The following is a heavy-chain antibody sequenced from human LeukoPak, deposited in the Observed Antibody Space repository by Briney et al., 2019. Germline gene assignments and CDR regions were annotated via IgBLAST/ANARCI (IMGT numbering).Heavy chain of an antibody. V-gene: IGHV4-59*01. Sequence: SETPSLTCTGSGCPISNYYWRWVRQPPGKGPEWIGYIYYSGSTNYNPSLKSRVTISVDTSKNQFSLKLSSVTAADTAVYYCARFYDYDFWSGYYYYYGMDVWGQGTTVTVSS. J-gene: IGHJ6*02. CDR2: IYYSGST. D-gene: IGHD3-3*01. CDR1: GCPISNYY. CDR3: ARFYDYDFWSGYYYYYGMDV.